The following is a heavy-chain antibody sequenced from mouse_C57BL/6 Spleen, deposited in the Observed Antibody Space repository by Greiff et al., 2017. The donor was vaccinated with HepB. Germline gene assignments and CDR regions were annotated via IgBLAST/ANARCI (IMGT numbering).Heavy chain of an antibody. V-gene: IGHV5-12*01. CDR3: ARPVVAEDWYFDV. D-gene: IGHD1-1*01. J-gene: IGHJ1*03. Sequence: EVKVVESGGGLVQPGGSLKLSCAASGFTFSDYYMYWVRQTPEKRLEWVAYISNGGGSTYYPDTVKGRFTISRDNAKNTLYLQMSRLKSEDTAMYYCARPVVAEDWYFDVWGTGTTVTVSS. CDR2: ISNGGGST. CDR1: GFTFSDYY.